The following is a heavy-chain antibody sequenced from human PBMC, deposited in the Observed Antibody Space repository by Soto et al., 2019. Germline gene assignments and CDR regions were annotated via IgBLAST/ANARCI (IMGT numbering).Heavy chain of an antibody. CDR1: GGTSSSYA. CDR3: AKRIAARPSYCYYGMDX. D-gene: IGHD6-6*01. CDR2: IIPIFGTA. Sequence: SVKVSCKASGGTSSSYAISWVRQAPGQGLEWMGGIIPIFGTANYAKKFQGRVTITADESTSTAYMELSSLRSEDTAVYYCAKRIAARPSYCYYGMDXWGQGTTVTVS. J-gene: IGHJ6*02. V-gene: IGHV1-69*13.